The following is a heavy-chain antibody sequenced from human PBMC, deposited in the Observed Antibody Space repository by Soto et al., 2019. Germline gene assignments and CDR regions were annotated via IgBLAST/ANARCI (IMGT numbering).Heavy chain of an antibody. CDR1: GYTCDSYA. CDR2: ISGSGGST. D-gene: IGHD3-22*01. V-gene: IGHV3-23*01. J-gene: IGHJ4*02. Sequence: GGSLRLSCAASGYTCDSYAMSWVRQAPGKGLEWVAAISGSGGSTYYADSVKGRFTISRDNSKNTLYLQMNSLRAEDTAVYYCANYLPGYDSSGSPFDYWGQGTLVTVSS. CDR3: ANYLPGYDSSGSPFDY.